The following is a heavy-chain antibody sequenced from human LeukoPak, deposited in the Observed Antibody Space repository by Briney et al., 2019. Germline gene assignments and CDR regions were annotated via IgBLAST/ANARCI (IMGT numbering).Heavy chain of an antibody. D-gene: IGHD1-26*01. Sequence: SVKVSCKASGGTFSSYAISWVRQAPGQGLEWMGGIIPIFGTANYAQKFQGRVTITADESTSTAYMELSSLRSEDTAVYYCARDEGRMEHYYYYMDVWGKGTTVTVSS. CDR2: IIPIFGTA. CDR3: ARDEGRMEHYYYYMDV. V-gene: IGHV1-69*13. CDR1: GGTFSSYA. J-gene: IGHJ6*03.